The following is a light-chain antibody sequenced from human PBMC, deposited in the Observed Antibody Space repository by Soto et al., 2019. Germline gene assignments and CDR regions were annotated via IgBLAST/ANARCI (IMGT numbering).Light chain of an antibody. J-gene: IGKJ1*01. V-gene: IGKV3-20*01. CDR2: GAS. Sequence: EIVLTQSPGTLSLSPGERATLSCRASQSVSSSYLAWYQQKPGQAPRLLIYGASSSATGIPDRVSGSGSGTDFTLTISRLEPEDFAVYYYHQYCSSPQTFGQGAKGQIK. CDR3: HQYCSSPQT. CDR1: QSVSSSY.